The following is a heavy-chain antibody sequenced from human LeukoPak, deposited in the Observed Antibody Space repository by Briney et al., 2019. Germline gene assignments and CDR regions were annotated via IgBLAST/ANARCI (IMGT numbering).Heavy chain of an antibody. J-gene: IGHJ4*02. Sequence: GGSLRLSCAASGFIFSNYAMSRVRQAPGKGLEWVSAIGGRDSGTYYADSVRGRFTVSRDDPKNTLYLQMNTLRAEDTAVYYCAKWGDYDILTGYYDSDYWGQGTLVTVSS. CDR2: IGGRDSGT. V-gene: IGHV3-23*01. D-gene: IGHD3-9*01. CDR3: AKWGDYDILTGYYDSDY. CDR1: GFIFSNYA.